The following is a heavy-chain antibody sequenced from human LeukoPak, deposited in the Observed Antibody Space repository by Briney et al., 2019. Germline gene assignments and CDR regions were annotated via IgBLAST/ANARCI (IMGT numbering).Heavy chain of an antibody. CDR3: ARNSPYYYDSSGYSI. V-gene: IGHV1-3*01. CDR1: GYTFTSYA. Sequence: ASVKVSCKASGYTFTSYAMHWVRQAPGQRLEWMGWINAGNGNTKYSQKFQGRVTITRDTSASTAYMELSSLRSEDTAAYYCARNSPYYYDSSGYSIWGQGTLVTVSS. CDR2: INAGNGNT. D-gene: IGHD3-22*01. J-gene: IGHJ4*02.